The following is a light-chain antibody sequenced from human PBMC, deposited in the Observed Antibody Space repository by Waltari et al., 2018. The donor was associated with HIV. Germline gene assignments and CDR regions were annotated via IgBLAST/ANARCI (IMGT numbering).Light chain of an antibody. V-gene: IGLV1-44*01. J-gene: IGLJ1*01. CDR2: SLD. CDR1: SSNIGRHT. Sequence: QSVLTPTPSASGTPGQRVIVSCSGSSSNIGRHTVTWYQAIPGAAPRLLIHSLDQRPSGVPDRFSGSKSGASASLAISGLQSEDEADYYCAAWDDSLNAYVFGGGTKVTVL. CDR3: AAWDDSLNAYV.